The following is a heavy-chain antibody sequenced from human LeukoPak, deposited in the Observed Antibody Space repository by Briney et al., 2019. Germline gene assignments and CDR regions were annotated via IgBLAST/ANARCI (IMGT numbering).Heavy chain of an antibody. D-gene: IGHD2-15*01. Sequence: ASVKVSCKASGYTFTGYYMHWVRQAPGQGLEWMGWINPNSGGTNYAQKFQGRVTMTRDTSISTAYMKLSRLRSDDTAVYYCASPSSRGGSQAAGYWGQGTLVTVSS. V-gene: IGHV1-2*02. J-gene: IGHJ4*02. CDR2: INPNSGGT. CDR3: ASPSSRGGSQAAGY. CDR1: GYTFTGYY.